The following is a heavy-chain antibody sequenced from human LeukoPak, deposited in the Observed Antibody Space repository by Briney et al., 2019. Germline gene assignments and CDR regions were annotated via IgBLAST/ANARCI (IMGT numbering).Heavy chain of an antibody. D-gene: IGHD1-26*01. Sequence: GGSLRLSCAASGFTFSSYGMHWVRQAPGKGLEWVAVISYDGSNKYYADSVKGRFTISRDNSKNTLYLQMNSLRTEDTAVYYCARSIVGATDWGQGTLVTVSS. CDR1: GFTFSSYG. CDR2: ISYDGSNK. CDR3: ARSIVGATD. V-gene: IGHV3-30*03. J-gene: IGHJ4*02.